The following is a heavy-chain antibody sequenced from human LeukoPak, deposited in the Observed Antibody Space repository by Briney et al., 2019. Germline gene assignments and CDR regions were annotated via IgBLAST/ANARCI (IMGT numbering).Heavy chain of an antibody. CDR1: GLSFSSYS. J-gene: IGHJ6*03. Sequence: GGSLRLSCVGSGLSFSSYSMNWVRQAPGKGLEWVSSISSSSSYIYYADSVKGRFTIFRDNAKNSLYLQMNSLRAEDTAVYYCARGDGYYYYMDVWGKGTTVTVSS. D-gene: IGHD5-24*01. V-gene: IGHV3-21*01. CDR2: ISSSSSYI. CDR3: ARGDGYYYYMDV.